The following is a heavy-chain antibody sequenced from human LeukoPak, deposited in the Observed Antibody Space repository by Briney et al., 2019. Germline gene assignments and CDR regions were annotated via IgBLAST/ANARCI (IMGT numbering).Heavy chain of an antibody. V-gene: IGHV4-59*01. CDR3: ASDSSGYPYYSDY. CDR2: IYYSGST. D-gene: IGHD3-22*01. Sequence: PSETLSLTCTVSGGSISSYYWSWIRQPPGKGLEWIGYIYYSGSTNYNPSLKSRVTISVDTSKNQFSLKLSSVTAADTAVYYCASDSSGYPYYSDYWGQGTLVTVSS. CDR1: GGSISSYY. J-gene: IGHJ4*02.